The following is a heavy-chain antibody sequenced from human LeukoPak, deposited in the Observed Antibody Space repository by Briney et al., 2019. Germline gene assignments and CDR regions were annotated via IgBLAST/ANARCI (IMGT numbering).Heavy chain of an antibody. V-gene: IGHV1-46*01. Sequence: GASVKVSCKASGYTFTSYYMHWVRQAPGQGLDWMGIINPSGGSTSYAQKFQGRVTMTRDTSTSTVYMDMSSLRSEDTAVYYCARAYGSGSYYRPSAGGGYWGQGTLVTVSS. J-gene: IGHJ4*02. D-gene: IGHD3-10*01. CDR3: ARAYGSGSYYRPSAGGGY. CDR2: INPSGGST. CDR1: GYTFTSYY.